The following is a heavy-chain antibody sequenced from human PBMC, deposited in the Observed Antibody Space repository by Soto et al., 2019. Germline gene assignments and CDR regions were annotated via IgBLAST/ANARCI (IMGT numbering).Heavy chain of an antibody. CDR2: ISGSGGST. V-gene: IGHV3-23*01. CDR3: AKPSPYYCSGGSCYLAYYYYYYMDV. J-gene: IGHJ6*03. D-gene: IGHD2-15*01. Sequence: GGSLRLSCAASGCTFSSYAMSWVRQAPGKGLEWVSAISGSGGSTYYADSVKGRFTISRDNSKNTLYLQMNSLRAEDTAVYYCAKPSPYYCSGGSCYLAYYYYYYMDVWGKGTTVTVSS. CDR1: GCTFSSYA.